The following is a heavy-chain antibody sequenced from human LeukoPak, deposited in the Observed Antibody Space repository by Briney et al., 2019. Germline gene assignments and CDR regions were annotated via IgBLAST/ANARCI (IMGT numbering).Heavy chain of an antibody. V-gene: IGHV1-2*02. Sequence: PQASVKVSCKASGYTFTGYYMHWVRRAPGQGLEWMGWINPNNGGTNYAQKFQGRVTMTRDTSVSTAYMELSRLTSDDTAVYYCAKDNHYDSGTHYLDDWGQGTLVTVSS. CDR1: GYTFTGYY. CDR3: AKDNHYDSGTHYLDD. J-gene: IGHJ4*02. CDR2: INPNNGGT. D-gene: IGHD3-10*01.